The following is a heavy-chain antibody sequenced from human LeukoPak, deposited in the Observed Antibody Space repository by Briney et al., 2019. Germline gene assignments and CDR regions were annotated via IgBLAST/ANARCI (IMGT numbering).Heavy chain of an antibody. D-gene: IGHD2-8*01. CDR3: ARVGYCTNGVCYAYDP. J-gene: IGHJ5*02. Sequence: SETLSLTCAVYGGSFSGYYWSWIRQPPGKGLEWIGEINHSGSTNYNPSLKSRVTVSVDTSKNQFSLKLSSVTAADTAVYYCARVGYCTNGVCYAYDPWGQGTLVTVSS. V-gene: IGHV4-34*01. CDR2: INHSGST. CDR1: GGSFSGYY.